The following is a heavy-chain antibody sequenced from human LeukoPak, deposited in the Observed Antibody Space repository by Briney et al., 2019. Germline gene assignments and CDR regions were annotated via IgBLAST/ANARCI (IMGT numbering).Heavy chain of an antibody. CDR1: GGSISGFH. CDR3: ARRNDFDI. CDR2: INYSGRT. V-gene: IGHV4-59*08. Sequence: SETLSLTCTVSGGSISGFHWNWIRQPPGQGLEWIGYINYSGRTDSNPSPKSRVTVSVDTSKNQFNLRLTSVTAADTAMYYCARRNDFDIWGPGTMVTVSS. J-gene: IGHJ3*02.